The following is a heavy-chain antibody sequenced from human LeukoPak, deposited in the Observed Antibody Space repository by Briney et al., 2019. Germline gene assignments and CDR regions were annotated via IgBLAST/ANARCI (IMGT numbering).Heavy chain of an antibody. CDR2: VSSGGDTI. D-gene: IGHD7-27*01. V-gene: IGHV3-11*01. CDR1: GFTFSDYY. J-gene: IGHJ4*02. Sequence: PGGSLRLSCAASGFTFSDYYMSWIRQAAGKGLEWVSYVSSGGDTIYYADSVKGRFTISRDNAKNSLYLQMNSLRAEDTAVYYFARRTLGTFDYWGQGTLLTVSS. CDR3: ARRTLGTFDY.